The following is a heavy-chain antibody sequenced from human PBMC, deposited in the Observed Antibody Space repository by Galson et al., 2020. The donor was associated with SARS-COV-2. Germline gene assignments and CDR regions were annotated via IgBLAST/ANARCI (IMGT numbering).Heavy chain of an antibody. CDR2: ISYDGSNK. J-gene: IGHJ5*02. CDR1: GFTFSSYG. Sequence: GGSLRLSCAASGFTFSSYGMHWVRQAPGKGLEWVAVISYDGSNKYYADSVKGRFTISRDNSKNTLYLQMNSLRAEDTAVYYCAKGQLVLQQPEFDPWGQGTLVTVSS. V-gene: IGHV3-30*18. D-gene: IGHD6-13*01. CDR3: AKGQLVLQQPEFDP.